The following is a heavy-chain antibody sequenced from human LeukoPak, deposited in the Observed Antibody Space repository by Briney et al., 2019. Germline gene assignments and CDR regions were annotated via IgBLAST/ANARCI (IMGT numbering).Heavy chain of an antibody. V-gene: IGHV3-21*01. CDR1: GFTFSSYS. Sequence: PGGSLRLSCAASGFTFSSYSMNWVRQAPGKGLEWVSSISSSSSYIYYADSVKGRFTISRDNAKNSLYLQMNSLRAEDTAVYYCASASVVPAAMSFSGYVRDAFDIWGQGTMVTVSS. D-gene: IGHD2-2*01. CDR3: ASASVVPAAMSFSGYVRDAFDI. J-gene: IGHJ3*02. CDR2: ISSSSSYI.